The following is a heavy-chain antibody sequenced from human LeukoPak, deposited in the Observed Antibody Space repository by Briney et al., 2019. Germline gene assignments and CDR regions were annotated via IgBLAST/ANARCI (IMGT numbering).Heavy chain of an antibody. CDR2: IYTSGST. CDR3: ARSITGTTVYYYYYMDV. V-gene: IGHV4-4*07. J-gene: IGHJ6*03. Sequence: SETLSLTCTVSGGSISSYYWSWIRQPAGKGLEWIGRIYTSGSTNYNPSLKSRVTMSVDTSKNQFSLKLSSVTAADTAVYYCARSITGTTVYYYYYMDVWGKGTTVTVSS. D-gene: IGHD1-7*01. CDR1: GGSISSYY.